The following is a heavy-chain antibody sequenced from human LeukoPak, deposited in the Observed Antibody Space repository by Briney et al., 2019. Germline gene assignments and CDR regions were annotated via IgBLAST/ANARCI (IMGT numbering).Heavy chain of an antibody. Sequence: ASVKVSCKPSGYTFTGYFMHWVRQAPGQGLEWMGWINPNSGGTNYAQKFQGRVTMTRDTSISTAYIDLSRLTSDDTAVYYCARGSDGDYVGAATFQHWGQGTLVTASS. J-gene: IGHJ1*01. CDR3: ARGSDGDYVGAATFQH. CDR1: GYTFTGYF. V-gene: IGHV1-2*02. CDR2: INPNSGGT. D-gene: IGHD4-17*01.